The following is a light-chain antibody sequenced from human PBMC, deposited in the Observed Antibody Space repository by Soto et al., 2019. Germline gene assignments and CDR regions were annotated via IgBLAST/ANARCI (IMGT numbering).Light chain of an antibody. Sequence: ILLTHSPGTLSLSPGERATLSFRASQTLSNSFIAWYQQKPGQAPRLLIYDTSSRATGVPDRYSASGSGTDFTLAISRLEPEDFAVFFCQQYGTSEIIFGQGTRLEIK. CDR3: QQYGTSEII. CDR1: QTLSNSF. J-gene: IGKJ5*01. CDR2: DTS. V-gene: IGKV3-20*01.